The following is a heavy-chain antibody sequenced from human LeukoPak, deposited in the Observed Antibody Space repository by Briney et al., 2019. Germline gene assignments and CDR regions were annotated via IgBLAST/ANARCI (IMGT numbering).Heavy chain of an antibody. CDR1: GFTFSDYY. D-gene: IGHD5-24*01. CDR2: ISSSGSTI. CDR3: ARVSRDGYNLPDY. J-gene: IGHJ4*02. V-gene: IGHV3-11*01. Sequence: GGSLRLSCAASGFTFSDYYMSWIRQAPGKGLDWVSYISSSGSTIYYADPVKGRFTISRDNAKNSLYLQMDSLRAEDTAVYYCARVSRDGYNLPDYWGQGTLVTVSS.